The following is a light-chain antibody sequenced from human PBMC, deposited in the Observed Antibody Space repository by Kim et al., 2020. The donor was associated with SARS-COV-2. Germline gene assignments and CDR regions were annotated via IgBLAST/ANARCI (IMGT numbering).Light chain of an antibody. CDR3: QQYYRYPRA. CDR2: AAS. Sequence: ASPGDRVTITCRASQGISSYLAWYQQKPGKAPKVLIYAASTLQSGVPSRFSGNGSGTDFTLTISCLQSEDFASYYCQQYYRYPRAFGQGTKVDIK. J-gene: IGKJ1*01. CDR1: QGISSY. V-gene: IGKV1-8*01.